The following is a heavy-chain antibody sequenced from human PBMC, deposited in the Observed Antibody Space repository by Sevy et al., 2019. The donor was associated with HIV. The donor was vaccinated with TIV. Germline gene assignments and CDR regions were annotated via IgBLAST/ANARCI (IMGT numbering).Heavy chain of an antibody. J-gene: IGHJ4*02. CDR2: IYYNGHI. V-gene: IGHV4-59*08. Sequence: SETLSLTCTVSGGSITSLYWIWIRQPPGKGLEWIANIYYNGHINYNPSLKSRVTLSLDTSKNQFSLRLSSVTAAHTAMYYCAGENAWGRGYSWGQGTLVTVSS. CDR1: GGSITSLY. D-gene: IGHD1-26*01. CDR3: AGENAWGRGYS.